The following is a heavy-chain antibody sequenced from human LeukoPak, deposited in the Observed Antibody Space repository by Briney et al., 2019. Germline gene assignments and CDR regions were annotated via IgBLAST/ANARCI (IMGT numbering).Heavy chain of an antibody. D-gene: IGHD3-10*02. Sequence: GGSLRLSCAASGFTFSSYERNWVRQAPGKGLEGVSYISSSGSTIYYADSVKGRFTISRDNAKNSLYLQMNSLRAEDTAVYYCAELGITMIGGVWGKGTTVTISS. V-gene: IGHV3-48*03. J-gene: IGHJ6*04. CDR2: ISSSGSTI. CDR3: AELGITMIGGV. CDR1: GFTFSSYE.